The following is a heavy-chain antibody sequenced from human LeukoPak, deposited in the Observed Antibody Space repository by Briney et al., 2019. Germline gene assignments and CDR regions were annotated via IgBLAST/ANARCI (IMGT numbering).Heavy chain of an antibody. CDR1: GFTFGDYA. J-gene: IGHJ6*03. CDR3: ARARGSGSYYNYYYYYMAV. V-gene: IGHV3-48*04. CDR2: ISSSSSTI. D-gene: IGHD3-10*01. Sequence: GGSLRLSCTASGFTFGDYAMSWFRQAPGKGLEWVSYISSSSSTIYYADSVKGRFTISRDNAKNSLYLQMNSLRAEDTAVYYCARARGSGSYYNYYYYYMAVWGKGTTVTVSS.